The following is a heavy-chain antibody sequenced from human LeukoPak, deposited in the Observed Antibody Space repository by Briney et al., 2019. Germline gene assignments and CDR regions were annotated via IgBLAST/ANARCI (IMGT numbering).Heavy chain of an antibody. CDR1: GDSFSGYY. V-gene: IGHV4-34*01. CDR2: INHSGTI. CDR3: ARGIRTDSSGYHQPFFDY. D-gene: IGHD3-22*01. J-gene: IGHJ4*02. Sequence: SESLSLTCAVYGDSFSGYYRGWIRQPPGKGLEWIGEINHSGTINYNPSLKSRVTILVDTSKNQFSLRLSSVTAADTAVYYCARGIRTDSSGYHQPFFDYWGQGTLVTVSS.